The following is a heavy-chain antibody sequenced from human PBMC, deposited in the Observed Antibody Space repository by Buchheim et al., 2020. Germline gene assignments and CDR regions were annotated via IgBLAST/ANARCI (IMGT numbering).Heavy chain of an antibody. CDR3: AKSFYVLLRFGELPPGYYFDY. J-gene: IGHJ4*02. CDR2: ISGSGGST. Sequence: EVQLLESGGGLVQPGGSLRLSCAASGFTFSSYAMSWVRQAPGKGLEWVSAISGSGGSTYYADSVKGRFTISRDNSKNTLYLQMNSLRAEDTAVYYCAKSFYVLLRFGELPPGYYFDYWGQGTL. D-gene: IGHD3-10*01. V-gene: IGHV3-23*01. CDR1: GFTFSSYA.